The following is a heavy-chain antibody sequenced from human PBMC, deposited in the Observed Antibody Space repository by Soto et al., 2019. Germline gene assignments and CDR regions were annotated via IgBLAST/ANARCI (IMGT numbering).Heavy chain of an antibody. D-gene: IGHD4-17*01. CDR3: ARGPDDSDVPRWDH. Sequence: QVQLVQSGAEVKKPGASVKVSCKASGYTFTAYYMHWLRQAPGQGLEWMGWINPNSGGTTEYAHKFRGRVTVTGDTSTRTAYMELSSLRSEDTAVYFCARGPDDSDVPRWDHWGQGTLITVSS. CDR2: INPNSGGTT. V-gene: IGHV1-2*07. CDR1: GYTFTAYY. J-gene: IGHJ4*02.